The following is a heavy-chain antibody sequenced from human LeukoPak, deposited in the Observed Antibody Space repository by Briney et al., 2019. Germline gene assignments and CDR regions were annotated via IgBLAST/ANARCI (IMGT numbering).Heavy chain of an antibody. Sequence: GGSLRLSCAASGFTVSSNYMSWVRQAPGKGLERVSVIYSGGSTYYADSVKGRCTISRDNSKNTLYLQMNRLRPEDTAVDYCSRDGGRGDGYTRSDYWGQGTLVTVSS. V-gene: IGHV3-53*01. CDR3: SRDGGRGDGYTRSDY. CDR1: GFTVSSNY. J-gene: IGHJ4*02. D-gene: IGHD5-24*01. CDR2: IYSGGST.